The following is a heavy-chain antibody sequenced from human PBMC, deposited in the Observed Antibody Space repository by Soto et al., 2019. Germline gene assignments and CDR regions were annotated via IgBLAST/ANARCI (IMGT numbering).Heavy chain of an antibody. CDR3: AKNLPRTGRFDY. J-gene: IGHJ4*02. CDR2: IYYSGKT. Sequence: SDTLSLTCTLSGASITSTTYFWAWIRKPPGKGLEWAGSIYYSGKTHYNPSLKSRVTISVDRSKNQFSLQMSSVTAADTAVYYCAKNLPRTGRFDYWGQGSLVTVSS. V-gene: IGHV4-39*01. CDR1: GASITSTTYF.